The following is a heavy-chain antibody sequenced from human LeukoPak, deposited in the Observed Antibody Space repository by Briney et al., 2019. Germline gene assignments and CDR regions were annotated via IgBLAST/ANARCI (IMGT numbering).Heavy chain of an antibody. Sequence: PGTSLRLSCAASGITFTIAGMHWVRQVPGKGLEWVAVVSSDGGTKYYADSVKGRFTISRDNSRNTMYLQMNSLRAEDTAVYYCAKEYDSGGYGANFDYWGQGTLVTVSS. CDR2: VSSDGGTK. V-gene: IGHV3-30*18. D-gene: IGHD3-10*01. CDR1: GITFTIAG. CDR3: AKEYDSGGYGANFDY. J-gene: IGHJ4*02.